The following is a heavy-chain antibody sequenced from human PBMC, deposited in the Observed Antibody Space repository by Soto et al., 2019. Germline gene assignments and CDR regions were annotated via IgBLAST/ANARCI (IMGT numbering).Heavy chain of an antibody. CDR3: AALGDMVATPTGGWFDP. D-gene: IGHD5-12*01. CDR1: GFTFSSYE. Sequence: PGGSLRLSCAASGFTFSSYEMNWVRQAPGKGLEWVSYISSSGSTIYYADSVKGRFTISRDNAKNSLYLQMNSLRAEDTAVYYCAALGDMVATPTGGWFDPWGQGTLVTVSS. CDR2: ISSSGSTI. V-gene: IGHV3-48*03. J-gene: IGHJ5*02.